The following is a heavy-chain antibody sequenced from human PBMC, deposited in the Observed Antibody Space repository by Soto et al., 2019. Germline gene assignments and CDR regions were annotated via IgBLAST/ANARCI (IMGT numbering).Heavy chain of an antibody. CDR1: GGSISGYY. CDR3: ARGPWQLALL. CDR2: INHSGST. Sequence: SETLSLTCTVSGGSISGYYWSWIRQPPGKGLEWIGEINHSGSTNYNPSLKSRVTISVDTSKNQFSLKLSSVTAADTAVYYCARGPWQLALLWGQGTLVTVSS. V-gene: IGHV4-34*01. D-gene: IGHD6-6*01. J-gene: IGHJ4*02.